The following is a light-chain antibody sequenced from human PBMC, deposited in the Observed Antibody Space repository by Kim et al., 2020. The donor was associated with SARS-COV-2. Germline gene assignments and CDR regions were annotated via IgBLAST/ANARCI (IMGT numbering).Light chain of an antibody. CDR3: NSRDSNDNVV. Sequence: VALGQTVRITCQGDSLRSYYATWYQQKPGQASILVIYGKNNRPSGIPDRFSGSSSGNTASLTITGTQAGDEADYYCNSRDSNDNVVFGGGTKLTVL. J-gene: IGLJ2*01. CDR2: GKN. CDR1: SLRSYY. V-gene: IGLV3-19*01.